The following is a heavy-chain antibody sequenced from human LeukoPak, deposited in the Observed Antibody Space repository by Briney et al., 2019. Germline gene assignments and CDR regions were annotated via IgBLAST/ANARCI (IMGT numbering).Heavy chain of an antibody. V-gene: IGHV4-4*07. Sequence: PSETLSLTCFVSDGSITNYYWSWIRQPAGKGLEWIGRLYIGRGMEYNPSLKSRVTMSVDRANMQFSLRLTSVTAADTAVYYCARESPVVIGDGYHVDSWGPGTLITVSS. CDR3: ARESPVVIGDGYHVDS. J-gene: IGHJ4*02. CDR1: DGSITNYY. D-gene: IGHD4-23*01. CDR2: LYIGRGM.